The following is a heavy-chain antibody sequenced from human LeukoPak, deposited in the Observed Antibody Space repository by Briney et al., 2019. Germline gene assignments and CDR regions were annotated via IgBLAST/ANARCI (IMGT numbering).Heavy chain of an antibody. D-gene: IGHD3-16*01. J-gene: IGHJ6*03. CDR2: IYYSGST. CDR3: ARVVTFGYYYMDV. CDR1: GGSISSGDYY. Sequence: SETLSLTCTVSGGSISSGDYYWSWIRRPPGKGLEWIGYIYYSGSTYYNPSLKSRVTISVDTSKNQFSLKLSSVTAADTAVYYCARVVTFGYYYMDVWGKGTTVTVSS. V-gene: IGHV4-30-4*08.